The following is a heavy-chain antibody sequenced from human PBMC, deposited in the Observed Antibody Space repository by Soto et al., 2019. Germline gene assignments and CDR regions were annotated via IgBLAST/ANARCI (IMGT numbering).Heavy chain of an antibody. J-gene: IGHJ4*01. Sequence: GSPRIPWGTPWFMVRALSKPWVRQASSKGLEWVAAISYDGTNKYYADSIKGRFTISRDNSANTLFLQVNSLRREDTAMYYCARDPSPYTSGWYGIDFWGHGTLVTVSS. CDR2: ISYDGTNK. CDR3: ARDPSPYTSGWYGIDF. D-gene: IGHD6-19*01. CDR1: WFMVRALS. V-gene: IGHV3-30*04.